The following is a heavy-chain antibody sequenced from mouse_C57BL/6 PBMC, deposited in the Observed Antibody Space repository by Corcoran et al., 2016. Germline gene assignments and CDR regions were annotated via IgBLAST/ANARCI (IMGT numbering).Heavy chain of an antibody. V-gene: IGHV9-3*01. Sequence: QIQLVQSGPELKKPGETVKISCKASGYTFTTYGMSWVKQAPGKGLKWMGWINTYSGVPTYADDFKGRFAFSLETSASTAYLQINNLKNEDTATYFCARWVYGNYNFDYWGQGTTLTVSS. CDR1: GYTFTTYG. CDR3: ARWVYGNYNFDY. J-gene: IGHJ2*01. D-gene: IGHD2-1*01. CDR2: INTYSGVP.